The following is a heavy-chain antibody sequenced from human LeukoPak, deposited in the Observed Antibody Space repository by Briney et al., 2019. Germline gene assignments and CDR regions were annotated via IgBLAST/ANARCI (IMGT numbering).Heavy chain of an antibody. D-gene: IGHD6-13*01. J-gene: IGHJ6*03. CDR3: AREGSSSWYNYYYYYMDV. V-gene: IGHV1-18*01. CDR2: TSAYNGNT. CDR1: GYTFTSYG. Sequence: ASVKVSCKASGYTFTSYGISWVRQAPGQGLEWMGWTSAYNGNTNYAQKLQGRVTMTTDTSTSTAYMELRSLRSDDTAVYYCAREGSSSWYNYYYYYMDVWGKGTTVTVSS.